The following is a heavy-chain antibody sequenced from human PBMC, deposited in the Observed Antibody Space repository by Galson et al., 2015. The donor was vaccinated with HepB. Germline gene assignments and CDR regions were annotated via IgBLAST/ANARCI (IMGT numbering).Heavy chain of an antibody. CDR1: GFTFSSYG. V-gene: IGHV3-30*18. CDR2: ISYDGNKK. J-gene: IGHJ4*02. Sequence: SLRLSCAASGFTFSSYGMHWVRQAPGKGLEWVAFISYDGNKKFYADSVKGRFAVSRDNSMNAVSLQMDSLSAEDTAVYYCAKLGSSSLDYWGQGTLVTVSS. D-gene: IGHD6-13*01. CDR3: AKLGSSSLDY.